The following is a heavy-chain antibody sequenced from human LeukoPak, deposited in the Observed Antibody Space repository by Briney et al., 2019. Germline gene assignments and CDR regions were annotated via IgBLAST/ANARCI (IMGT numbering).Heavy chain of an antibody. CDR1: GLTVNNNY. D-gene: IGHD5-18*01. J-gene: IGHJ4*02. Sequence: AGGSLRLSCAASGLTVNNNYMNWVRQAPGKGLEWVSALYIGGNTYYADSVRGRFTISRDNSKNTLYLQMNGLRAEDTAIYYCMTAAGYNFGQYWGQGTLVTVSS. CDR3: MTAAGYNFGQY. CDR2: LYIGGNT. V-gene: IGHV3-53*01.